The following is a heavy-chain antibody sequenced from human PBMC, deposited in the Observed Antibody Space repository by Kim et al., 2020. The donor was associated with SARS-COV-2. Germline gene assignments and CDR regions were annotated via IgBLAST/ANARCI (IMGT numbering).Heavy chain of an antibody. J-gene: IGHJ4*02. V-gene: IGHV1-18*01. Sequence: AQKLQGRVTMTTDTSTSTAYMELGSLRSDDTAVYYCARERGIAAAGKMDYWGQGTLVTVSS. CDR3: ARERGIAAAGKMDY. D-gene: IGHD6-13*01.